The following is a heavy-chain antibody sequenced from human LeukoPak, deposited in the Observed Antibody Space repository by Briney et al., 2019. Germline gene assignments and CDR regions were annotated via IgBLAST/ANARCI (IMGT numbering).Heavy chain of an antibody. Sequence: GGSLRLSCAASGFTFSSYAMSWVRQAPGKGLEWVSAISGSGGSTYYADSVKGRFTISRDNSKNTLYLQMNSLIAEDTAVYYCARDHRGYYYMDVWGKGTTVTISS. D-gene: IGHD1-14*01. CDR1: GFTFSSYA. V-gene: IGHV3-23*01. CDR2: ISGSGGST. CDR3: ARDHRGYYYMDV. J-gene: IGHJ6*03.